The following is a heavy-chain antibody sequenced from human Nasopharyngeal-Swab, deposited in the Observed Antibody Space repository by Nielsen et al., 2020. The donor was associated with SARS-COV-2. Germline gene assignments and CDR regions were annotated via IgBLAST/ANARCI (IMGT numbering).Heavy chain of an antibody. CDR2: IDWDDDK. D-gene: IGHD6-13*01. CDR3: ARIRRQQLANGVGWFDP. J-gene: IGHJ5*02. CDR1: GFSLSTSGMC. V-gene: IGHV2-70*01. Sequence: SGPTLVKPTQTLTLTCTFSGFSLSTSGMCVSWIRQPPGKALEWLALIDWDDDKYYSTSLKTRLTISKDTSKNQVVLTMTNMDPVDTVTYYCARIRRQQLANGVGWFDPWGQGTLVTVSS.